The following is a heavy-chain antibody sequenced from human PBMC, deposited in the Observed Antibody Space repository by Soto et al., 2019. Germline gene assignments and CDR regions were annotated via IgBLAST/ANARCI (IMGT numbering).Heavy chain of an antibody. D-gene: IGHD5-18*01. CDR3: ARGIQLWSPLYPAPVDY. CDR1: GYTFTSYG. CDR2: ISAYNGNT. J-gene: IGHJ4*02. V-gene: IGHV1-18*01. Sequence: ASVKVSCKASGYTFTSYGISWVRQAPGQGLEWMGWISAYNGNTNYAQKLQGRVTMTTDPSTSTAYMELSSLRSDDTAVYYCARGIQLWSPLYPAPVDYLGQGTLVTVSS.